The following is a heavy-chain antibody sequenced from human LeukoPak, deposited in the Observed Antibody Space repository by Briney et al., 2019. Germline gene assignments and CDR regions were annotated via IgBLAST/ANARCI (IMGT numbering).Heavy chain of an antibody. CDR3: TTERIAARPWGNWFDP. CDR1: GFTFSNAW. CDR2: IKSKTDGGKT. Sequence: GGSLRLSCAASGFTFSNAWMSWVSQAPGKGLEWVGRIKSKTDGGKTDYAAPVKGRFTISRDDSKNTLYLQMNSLKTEDTAVYYCTTERIAARPWGNWFDPWGQGTLVTVSS. D-gene: IGHD6-6*01. V-gene: IGHV3-15*01. J-gene: IGHJ5*02.